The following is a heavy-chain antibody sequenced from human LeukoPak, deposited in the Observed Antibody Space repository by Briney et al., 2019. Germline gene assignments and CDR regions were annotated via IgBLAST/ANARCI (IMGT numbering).Heavy chain of an antibody. V-gene: IGHV1-24*01. CDR1: GYTLTELS. Sequence: ASVKVSCRVSGYTLTELSMHWVRQAPGKGLEWMGGFDPEDGETIYAQKFQGRVTMTEDTSTDTAYMELSSLRSEDTAVYYCATTGPEGYYYYYMDVWGKGTTVTVSS. J-gene: IGHJ6*03. CDR2: FDPEDGET. CDR3: ATTGPEGYYYYYMDV. D-gene: IGHD1-14*01.